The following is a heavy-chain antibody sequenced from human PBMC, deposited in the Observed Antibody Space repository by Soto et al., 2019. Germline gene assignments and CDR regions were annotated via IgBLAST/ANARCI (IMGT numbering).Heavy chain of an antibody. V-gene: IGHV1-3*01. CDR2: INPDNGNT. D-gene: IGHD2-15*01. CDR1: GYTFTRYT. Sequence: ASVRVSCKASGYTFTRYTMNWVRQAPGQRLEWMGWINPDNGNTKSSQKFQDRVIITRDTSASTTYMDLSSLRSEDTAVYYCARGIATGQLDPWGQGTLVTVSS. J-gene: IGHJ5*02. CDR3: ARGIATGQLDP.